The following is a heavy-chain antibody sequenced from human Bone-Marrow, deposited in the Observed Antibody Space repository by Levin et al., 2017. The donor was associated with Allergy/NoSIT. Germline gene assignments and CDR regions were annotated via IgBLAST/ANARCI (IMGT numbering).Heavy chain of an antibody. CDR2: VYYSGST. CDR3: ARVVQGFEKRYFDY. D-gene: IGHD2-2*01. J-gene: IGHJ4*02. V-gene: IGHV4-31*03. CDR1: GGSISSDYY. Sequence: SETLSLTCTVSGGSISSDYYWSWIRQHPGKGLEWVGYVYYSGSTYYSPSLKSRLTISLDTSMNQLSLKLSSVTAADTAVYYCARVVQGFEKRYFDYWGQGTLVTVSS.